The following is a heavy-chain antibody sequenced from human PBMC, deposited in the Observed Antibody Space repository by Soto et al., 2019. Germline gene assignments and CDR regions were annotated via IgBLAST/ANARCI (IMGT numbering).Heavy chain of an antibody. CDR1: GFTFNIYA. CDR3: AEDGYVDQDRRGYLCGN. Sequence: EVQLLESGGDLIQPGGSLRLSCAASGFTFNIYAMTWVRQAPGKGLEWVSAISRYGGITYYADSVEGRFSISRDESKNTLELQMNSLRAEETAVDYWAEDGYVDQDRRGYLCGNWGQGNLVTVAS. D-gene: IGHD3-22*01. J-gene: IGHJ4*02. V-gene: IGHV3-23*01. CDR2: ISRYGGIT.